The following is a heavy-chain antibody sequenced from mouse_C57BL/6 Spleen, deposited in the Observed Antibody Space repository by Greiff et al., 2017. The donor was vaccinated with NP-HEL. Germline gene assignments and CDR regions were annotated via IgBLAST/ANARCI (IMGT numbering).Heavy chain of an antibody. CDR2: IDPENGDT. Sequence: EVQLQQSGAELVRPGASVKLSCTASGFNIKDDYMHWVKQRPEQGLEWIGWIDPENGDTEYASKFQGKATITADTSSNTAYLQLSSLTSEDTAVYDCTTEKLRLRGFAYWGQGTLVTVSA. D-gene: IGHD3-2*02. J-gene: IGHJ3*01. CDR1: GFNIKDDY. CDR3: TTEKLRLRGFAY. V-gene: IGHV14-4*01.